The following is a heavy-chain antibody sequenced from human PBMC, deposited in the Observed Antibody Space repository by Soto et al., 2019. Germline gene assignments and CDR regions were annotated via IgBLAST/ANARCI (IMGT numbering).Heavy chain of an antibody. D-gene: IGHD1-26*01. V-gene: IGHV1-69*12. J-gene: IGHJ4*02. CDR1: GGTFSSYA. Sequence: QVQLVQSGAEVKKPGSSVKVSCKASGGTFSSYAISWVRQAPGQGLAWMGGIIPIFGTANYAQKFQGRVTSTEDEAKSTAYMELIRLRSEDAAVYYGARDGSSKGGYYWGQGTLVTVSS. CDR2: IIPIFGTA. CDR3: ARDGSSKGGYY.